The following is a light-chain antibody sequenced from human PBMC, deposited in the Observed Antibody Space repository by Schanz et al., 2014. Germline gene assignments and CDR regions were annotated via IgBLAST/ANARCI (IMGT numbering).Light chain of an antibody. CDR1: QSVSSN. CDR3: QQYDNWWT. CDR2: GAS. Sequence: EIVMTQSPATLSVSPGERATLSCRVSQSVSSNVAWYQQKPGQAPRLLIYGASTRATAIPARFSGSGSGTEFTLTISSLQSEDFAVYYCQQYDNWWTFGQGTKVEIK. J-gene: IGKJ1*01. V-gene: IGKV3-15*01.